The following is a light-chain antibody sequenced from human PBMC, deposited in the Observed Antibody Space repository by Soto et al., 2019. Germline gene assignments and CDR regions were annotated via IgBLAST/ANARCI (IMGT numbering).Light chain of an antibody. V-gene: IGKV3-11*01. CDR3: LQRSGWPWT. J-gene: IGKJ1*01. CDR2: DAS. CDR1: QSVSRY. Sequence: EIVWTQSPATLSLSPGERATLSCRASQSVSRYLDWYQQKPGQAPRLLIYDASNRATDIPARFSGSVSGTDFTLTISSLEPEDFAVYYCLQRSGWPWTFGQGTKVEIK.